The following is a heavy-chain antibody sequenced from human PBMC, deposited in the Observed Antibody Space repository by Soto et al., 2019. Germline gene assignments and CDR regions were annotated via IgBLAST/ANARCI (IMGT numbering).Heavy chain of an antibody. CDR1: GFTVSSNY. CDR2: IYSGGST. V-gene: IGHV3-66*01. CDR3: ARDQYCSSSSCYDG. J-gene: IGHJ4*02. Sequence: EVQLVESGGGLVQPGGSLRLSCAASGFTVSSNYMSWVRQAPGKGLEWVSVIYSGGSTYYADSVKGRFTISRDNSKNTLYLQMSRLRAEHTAVYYCARDQYCSSSSCYDGWGQGTLVTFSS. D-gene: IGHD2-2*01.